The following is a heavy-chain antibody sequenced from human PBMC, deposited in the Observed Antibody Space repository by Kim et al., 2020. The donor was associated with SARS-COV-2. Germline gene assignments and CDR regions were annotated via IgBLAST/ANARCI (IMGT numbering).Heavy chain of an antibody. Sequence: GGSLRLSCSASGFTFINYPMNWVRQAPGKGLEWVSYISSSSSTIYYAGSVKGRFTISRDTATNSLYLQMNSLRAEDTAVYYCARGRSYEPFDYWGQGTLVSVSS. CDR2: ISSSSSTI. CDR3: ARGRSYEPFDY. CDR1: GFTFINYP. J-gene: IGHJ4*02. V-gene: IGHV3-48*01. D-gene: IGHD3-16*01.